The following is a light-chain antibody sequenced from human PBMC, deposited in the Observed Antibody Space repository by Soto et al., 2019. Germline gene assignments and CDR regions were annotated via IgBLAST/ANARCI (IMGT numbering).Light chain of an antibody. Sequence: DIQMTQSPSTLSASVGDRVTITCRASQTISSSLAWYQQQPGKAPKLLIYDVSTLKRGVPSRFSGSRSGTEFTLSISSLQSEDFAVYYCQQYNVWPPWTFGQGTKVEIK. V-gene: IGKV1-5*01. J-gene: IGKJ1*01. CDR3: QQYNVWPPWT. CDR2: DVS. CDR1: QTISSS.